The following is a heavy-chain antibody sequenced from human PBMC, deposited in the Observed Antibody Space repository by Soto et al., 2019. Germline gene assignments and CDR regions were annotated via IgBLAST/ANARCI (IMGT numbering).Heavy chain of an antibody. V-gene: IGHV3-33*01. CDR3: AREVRLLWFGEDRFGWFDP. CDR1: GFTFSSYG. D-gene: IGHD3-10*01. J-gene: IGHJ5*02. CDR2: IWYDGSNK. Sequence: GGSLRLSCAASGFTFSSYGMHWVRQAPGKGLEWVAVIWYDGSNKYYADSVKGRFTISRDNSKNTLYLQMNSLRAEDTAVYYCAREVRLLWFGEDRFGWFDPWGQGTLVTVSS.